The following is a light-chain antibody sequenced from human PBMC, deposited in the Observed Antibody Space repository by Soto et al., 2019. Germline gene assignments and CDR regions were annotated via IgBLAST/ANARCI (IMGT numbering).Light chain of an antibody. J-gene: IGKJ4*01. CDR2: GAS. CDR3: PQYGSSPLT. CDR1: QTVISRF. V-gene: IGKV3-20*01. Sequence: EIVLTQSPGTLSLSPGERASLSCRASQTVISRFLAWYQHNPGQAPRLLIYGASSRAPGIPDRFSGSGSGRDFTLTISRLEPEDFAVYFCPQYGSSPLTFGGGTKMEIK.